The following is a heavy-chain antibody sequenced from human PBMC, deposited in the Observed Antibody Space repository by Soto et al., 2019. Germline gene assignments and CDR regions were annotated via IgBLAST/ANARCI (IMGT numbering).Heavy chain of an antibody. CDR2: ITYDGSNK. CDR3: AMRLWRNDYNCGYFDL. V-gene: IGHV3-30-3*01. D-gene: IGHD4-4*01. CDR1: GFTFSSYA. Sequence: QVQLVESGGGVVQPGSSLRLSCAASGFTFSSYAMHWVRQAPGKGLELVAVITYDGSNKYYADSVKGRFTISRENSKNTLYLPMNSLRAEATAVYYWAMRLWRNDYNCGYFDLRGRGTLVTVSS. J-gene: IGHJ2*01.